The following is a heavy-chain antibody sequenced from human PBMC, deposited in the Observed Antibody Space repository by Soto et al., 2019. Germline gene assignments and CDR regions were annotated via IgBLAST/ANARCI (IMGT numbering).Heavy chain of an antibody. Sequence: QVQLVQSGAEVKKPGASVKVSCKVSGYTLTELSMHWVRQAPGKGLEWMGGFDPEDGETIYAQKFQGRVTMTEDTSTDTGYMELSSLRSEDTAVYYCATFPLVRGVIIRPPAFDIWGQGTMVTVSS. CDR1: GYTLTELS. J-gene: IGHJ3*02. D-gene: IGHD3-10*01. CDR3: ATFPLVRGVIIRPPAFDI. V-gene: IGHV1-24*01. CDR2: FDPEDGET.